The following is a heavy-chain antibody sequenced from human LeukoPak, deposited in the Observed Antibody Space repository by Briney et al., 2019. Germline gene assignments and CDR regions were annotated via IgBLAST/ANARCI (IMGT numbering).Heavy chain of an antibody. CDR3: ARGFWANGSYSLFDY. CDR1: GFTFSSYA. J-gene: IGHJ4*02. D-gene: IGHD1-26*01. V-gene: IGHV4-34*01. CDR2: INHSGST. Sequence: PGGSLRLSCAASGFTFSSYAMSWIRQPPGKGLEWIGEINHSGSTNYNPSLKSRVTISVDTSKNQFSLKLSSVTAADTAVYYCARGFWANGSYSLFDYWGQGTLVTVSS.